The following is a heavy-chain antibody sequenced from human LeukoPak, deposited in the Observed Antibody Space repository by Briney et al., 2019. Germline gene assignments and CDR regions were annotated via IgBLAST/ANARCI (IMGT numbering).Heavy chain of an antibody. J-gene: IGHJ6*02. Sequence: PSETLSLTCTVSGDSVSSYYWSWLRQPAGKGLEWIGRFYSSGSYNYNPSLKSRVTMSVDTSKNQFSLRLSSVTAADTAVYYCARLFPATGTPYYYIMDVWGQGTTVTVSS. CDR2: FYSSGSY. D-gene: IGHD6-13*01. CDR1: GDSVSSYY. V-gene: IGHV4-4*07. CDR3: ARLFPATGTPYYYIMDV.